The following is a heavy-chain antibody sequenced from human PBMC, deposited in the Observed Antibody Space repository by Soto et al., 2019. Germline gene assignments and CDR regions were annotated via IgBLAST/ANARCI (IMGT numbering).Heavy chain of an antibody. CDR1: GFTFSSYS. V-gene: IGHV3-21*01. J-gene: IGHJ5*02. Sequence: EVQLVESGGGLVKPRGSLRLSCAASGFTFSSYSMNWVRQAPGKGLEWVSSISSSSSYIYYADSVKGRFTISRDNAKNSLYLQMNSLRAEDTAVYYCARDVLPDSSSWPYNWFDPWGQGTLVTVSS. CDR3: ARDVLPDSSSWPYNWFDP. D-gene: IGHD6-13*01. CDR2: ISSSSSYI.